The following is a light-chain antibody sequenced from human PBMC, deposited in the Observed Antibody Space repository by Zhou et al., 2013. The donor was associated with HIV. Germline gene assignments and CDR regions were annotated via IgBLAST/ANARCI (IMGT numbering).Light chain of an antibody. V-gene: IGKV2-28*01. CDR1: QSLLHSNGYNY. J-gene: IGKJ2*01. CDR3: QQSYNVPPT. Sequence: DIVMTQSPLSLPVTPGEPASISCRSSQSLLHSNGYNYLDWYLQKPGESPQLLIYLGSNRASGVPDRFSGSGSGTDFTLTISSLQPEDFATYYCQQSYNVPPTFGQGTKLEI. CDR2: LGS.